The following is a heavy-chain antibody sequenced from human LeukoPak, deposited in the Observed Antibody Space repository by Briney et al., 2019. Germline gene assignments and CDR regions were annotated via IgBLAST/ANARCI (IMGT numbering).Heavy chain of an antibody. D-gene: IGHD3-16*01. Sequence: GGSLRLSCAASGFTFSDYYMSWIRQAPGKGLEWASYISSSGDTMSYADSVKGRFTISRDNAKNSLYPQMNSLRAEDAAVYYCARVRGSYATDYWGQGALVTVSS. CDR1: GFTFSDYY. J-gene: IGHJ4*02. CDR2: ISSSGDTM. CDR3: ARVRGSYATDY. V-gene: IGHV3-11*04.